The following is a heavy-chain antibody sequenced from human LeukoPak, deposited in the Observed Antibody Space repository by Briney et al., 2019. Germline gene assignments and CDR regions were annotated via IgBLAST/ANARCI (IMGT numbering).Heavy chain of an antibody. Sequence: GSLRLSCAASGFIFSSYAMSWIRQPPGKGLEWIGTIYYSGSTYYNPSLKSRVTISVDTSKNQFSLKLSSVTAADTAVYYCASRYDYSNYIDYWGQGTLVTVSS. CDR2: IYYSGST. CDR3: ASRYDYSNYIDY. CDR1: GFIFSSYA. D-gene: IGHD4-11*01. J-gene: IGHJ4*02. V-gene: IGHV4-39*01.